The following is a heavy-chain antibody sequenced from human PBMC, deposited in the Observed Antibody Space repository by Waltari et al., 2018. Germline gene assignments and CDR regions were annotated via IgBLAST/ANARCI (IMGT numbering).Heavy chain of an antibody. V-gene: IGHV4-38-2*02. Sequence: QVQLQESGPGLVKPSETLSLTCAVSGYSISSGYYWGWIRQPPGKGLEWIGSIYHSGSTTDTPSLKSRVTISVDTSKNQFSLKLSSVTAADTAVYYCARDGGRVLRFLEWLSSPFDYWGQGTLVTVSS. CDR3: ARDGGRVLRFLEWLSSPFDY. J-gene: IGHJ4*02. CDR1: GYSISSGYY. CDR2: IYHSGST. D-gene: IGHD3-3*01.